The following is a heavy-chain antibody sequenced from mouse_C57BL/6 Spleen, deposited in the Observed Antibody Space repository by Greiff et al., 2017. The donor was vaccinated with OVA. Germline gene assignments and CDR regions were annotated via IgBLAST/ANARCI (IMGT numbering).Heavy chain of an antibody. CDR1: GFTFSSYG. J-gene: IGHJ2*01. CDR2: ISSGGSYT. V-gene: IGHV5-6*01. D-gene: IGHD1-1*01. CDR3: ARRFITTVVATGDY. Sequence: EVHLVESGGDLVKPGGSLKLSCAASGFTFSSYGMSWVRQTPDKRLEWVATISSGGSYTYYPDSVKGRFTISRDNAKNTLYLQMSSLKSEDTAMYYCARRFITTVVATGDYWGQGTTLTVSS.